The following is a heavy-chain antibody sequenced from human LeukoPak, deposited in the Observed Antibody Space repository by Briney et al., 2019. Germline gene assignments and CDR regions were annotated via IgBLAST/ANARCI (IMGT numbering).Heavy chain of an antibody. Sequence: GGSLRLSCVASGFTVSANYMTWVRQAPGKGLEWVSLMYDNGDTYYAESVKGRFTLSRDNSKSTLYLQMNSLRVEDTAIYYCARDRGGYYYYPLDHWGQGILVTVSS. D-gene: IGHD3-22*01. CDR2: MYDNGDT. J-gene: IGHJ4*02. CDR3: ARDRGGYYYYPLDH. CDR1: GFTVSANY. V-gene: IGHV3-66*01.